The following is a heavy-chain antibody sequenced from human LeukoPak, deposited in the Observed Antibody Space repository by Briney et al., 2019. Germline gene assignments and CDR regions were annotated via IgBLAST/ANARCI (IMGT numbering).Heavy chain of an antibody. J-gene: IGHJ4*02. CDR3: AREGSMTARPFVSIDY. D-gene: IGHD6-6*01. CDR1: GRSISTYY. V-gene: IGHV4-4*07. CDR2: IHISGST. Sequence: SETLSLTYTVSGRSISTYYASWIRHPAGRGLEWIGRIHISGSTDYNPSVERRVTMSVHTSKNQFSLKLTSVTAADTAVYYCAREGSMTARPFVSIDYWGQGTLVTVSS.